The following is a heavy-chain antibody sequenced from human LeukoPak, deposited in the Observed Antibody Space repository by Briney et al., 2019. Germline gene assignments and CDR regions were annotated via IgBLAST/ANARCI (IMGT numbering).Heavy chain of an antibody. CDR1: EYTFTGYY. CDR3: ARMSEKVGANHFDC. CDR2: INPNTGAT. V-gene: IGHV1-2*02. J-gene: IGHJ4*02. D-gene: IGHD1-26*01. Sequence: TSVNVSCNASEYTFTGYYLHWVRQAPGQGLEWMGWINPNTGATKYAQKFQGRVTMTRDTPISTAYMELSRLSSDDTAVYYCARMSEKVGANHFDCRGQGPLVTAS.